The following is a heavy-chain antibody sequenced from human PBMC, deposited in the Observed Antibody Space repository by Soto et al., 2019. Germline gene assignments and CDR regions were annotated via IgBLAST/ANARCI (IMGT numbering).Heavy chain of an antibody. Sequence: PSETLSLTCAVYGGSFSGYYWSWIRQPPGKGLEWIGEINHSGSTNYNPSLKSRVTISVDTSKNQFSLKLSSVTAADTAVYYCARDDGYNWIDYCGQVTLVTVSS. D-gene: IGHD5-12*01. J-gene: IGHJ4*02. CDR3: ARDDGYNWIDY. V-gene: IGHV4-34*01. CDR2: INHSGST. CDR1: GGSFSGYY.